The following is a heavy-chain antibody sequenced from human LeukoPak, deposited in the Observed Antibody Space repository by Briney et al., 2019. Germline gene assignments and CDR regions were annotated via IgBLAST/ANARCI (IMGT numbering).Heavy chain of an antibody. V-gene: IGHV3-30*18. CDR3: AKGKSSSWTYYFDY. J-gene: IGHJ4*02. CDR1: GFTLSSYG. D-gene: IGHD6-13*01. CDR2: ISYDGSNK. Sequence: GRPLRLSCAASGFTLSSYGMHWVRQAPGKGLEWVAVISYDGSNKYYADSVKGRFTISRDNSKNTLYLQMNSLRGEDTAVYYCAKGKSSSWTYYFDYWGQGTLVTVSS.